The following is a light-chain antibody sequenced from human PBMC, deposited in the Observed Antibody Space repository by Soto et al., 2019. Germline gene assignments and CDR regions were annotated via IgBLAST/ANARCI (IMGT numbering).Light chain of an antibody. J-gene: IGKJ1*01. CDR3: QQYGSSGT. Sequence: EIVLTHSRESVSLCPCERASLCCRASQSVSNNYLAWYQQKPGQAPRLLIYGASNRATGIPDRFSGSGSGTDFTLTISRLEPEDFAVYYCQQYGSSGTFGQGTKVDIK. V-gene: IGKV3-20*01. CDR2: GAS. CDR1: QSVSNNY.